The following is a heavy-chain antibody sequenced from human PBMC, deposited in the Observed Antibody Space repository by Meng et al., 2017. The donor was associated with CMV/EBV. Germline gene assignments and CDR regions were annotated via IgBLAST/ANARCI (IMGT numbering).Heavy chain of an antibody. J-gene: IGHJ4*02. D-gene: IGHD3-10*01. V-gene: IGHV3-21*01. CDR3: ARDASGDY. CDR2: ISSSSRDK. CDR1: GFTFSSYS. Sequence: GGSLRLSCAASGFTFSSYSMNWVRQAPGKGLEWVSCISSSSRDKYYADSVKGRFTISRDNAKNSLYLQMNSLRAEDTAVYYCARDASGDYWGQGTLVTVSS.